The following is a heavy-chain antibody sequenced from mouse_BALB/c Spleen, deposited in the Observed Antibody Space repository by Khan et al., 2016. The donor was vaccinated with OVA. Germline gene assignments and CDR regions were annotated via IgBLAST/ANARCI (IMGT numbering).Heavy chain of an antibody. D-gene: IGHD1-1*01. CDR3: ARAVTITTVVATDFDY. V-gene: IGHV3-2*02. Sequence: EVQLQESGPGLVKPSQSLSLTCTVTGYSITSDYAWNWIRQFPGNKLEWMGYISYSGRTSYTPSLKRRISITRDTSTNQFFLQLNAVTTDDTATYYGARAVTITTVVATDFDYWGQGTSLTVSS. CDR2: ISYSGRT. CDR1: GYSITSDYA. J-gene: IGHJ2*02.